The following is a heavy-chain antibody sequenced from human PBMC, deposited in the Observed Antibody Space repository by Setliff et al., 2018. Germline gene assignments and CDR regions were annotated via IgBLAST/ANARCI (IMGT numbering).Heavy chain of an antibody. J-gene: IGHJ4*02. Sequence: SETLSLTCTVAGGSISSYYWSWIRQPPGQGLEWIGYIYYSGSTNYNPSLKSRVTISVDTSKNQFSLKLSSVTAADTAVYYCARGVPYYNFWSGYYGPLHYFYYWGQGTLVTVSS. D-gene: IGHD3-3*01. CDR2: IYYSGST. CDR3: ARGVPYYNFWSGYYGPLHYFYY. V-gene: IGHV4-59*01. CDR1: GGSISSYY.